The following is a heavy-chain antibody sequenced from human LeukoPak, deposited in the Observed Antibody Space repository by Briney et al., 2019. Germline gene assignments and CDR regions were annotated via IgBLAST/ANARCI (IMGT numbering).Heavy chain of an antibody. CDR1: GFTFSNAW. D-gene: IGHD3-22*01. CDR2: IKTKTDGGTT. J-gene: IGHJ4*02. V-gene: IGHV3-15*01. Sequence: SGGSLRLSCAASGFTFSNAWMSWVRQAPGKGLEWVGRIKTKTDGGTTDYAAPVKGRFTISRDDSKNTLYLQMSSLKTEDTAVYYCTTVWYYYGSSGDWVGYWGQGTLVTVSS. CDR3: TTVWYYYGSSGDWVGY.